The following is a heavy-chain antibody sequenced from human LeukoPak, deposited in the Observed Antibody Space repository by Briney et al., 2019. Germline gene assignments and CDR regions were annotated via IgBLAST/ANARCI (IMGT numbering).Heavy chain of an antibody. D-gene: IGHD1-14*01. J-gene: IGHJ4*02. CDR2: TRPSSGRT. CDR1: GYTFTNYY. V-gene: IGHV1-46*01. Sequence: GASVKVSCKTSGYTFTNYYMHWVRQAPGQGPEWMGITRPSSGRTSYPQKFQGRVTMTWDMPTSTFYMELSSLTSDDTAVYYCAREGPETYNFDFWGQGTLVTVSS. CDR3: AREGPETYNFDF.